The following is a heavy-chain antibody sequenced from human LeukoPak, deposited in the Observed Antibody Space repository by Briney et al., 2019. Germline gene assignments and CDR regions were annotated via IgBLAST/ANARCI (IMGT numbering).Heavy chain of an antibody. CDR2: IKQDVSEK. J-gene: IGHJ4*02. V-gene: IGHV3-7*01. D-gene: IGHD3-3*01. Sequence: GGSLRLSCAASGFTFMTYWMSWVRQAPGKGLEWVANIKQDVSEKYYVDSVKGRFTISRDNAKNSLYLQMNSLRAEDTAVYYCARGRYDFAYWGQGTLVTVSS. CDR3: ARGRYDFAY. CDR1: GFTFMTYW.